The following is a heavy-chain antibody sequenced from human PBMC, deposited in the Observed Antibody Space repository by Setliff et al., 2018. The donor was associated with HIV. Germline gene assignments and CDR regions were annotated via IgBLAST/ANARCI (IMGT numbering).Heavy chain of an antibody. CDR2: ISYEGSRK. V-gene: IGHV3-30*14. CDR3: ARGPCYASLHSPAEYFQH. D-gene: IGHD2-2*01. CDR1: GFTFISYA. Sequence: PGESLKISCAASGFTFISYAMHWVRQTPGKGLEWVAFISYEGSRKNYADSVKGRFTIARDTSNNSLYLQMSSLRAEDTAMYYCARGPCYASLHSPAEYFQHLGPGTLVTVSS. J-gene: IGHJ1*01.